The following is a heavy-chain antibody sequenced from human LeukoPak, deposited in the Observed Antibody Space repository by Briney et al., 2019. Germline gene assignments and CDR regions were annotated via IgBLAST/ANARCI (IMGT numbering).Heavy chain of an antibody. Sequence: GGSLRLSCAASGFTFDDYGMHWVRQAPGKGLEWVAVIWYDGSNKYYADSVKGRFTISRENSKNTPYLQMNSLRAEDTAVYYCAKTSGGIAAAGVFDYWGQGTLVTVSS. CDR2: IWYDGSNK. CDR1: GFTFDDYG. CDR3: AKTSGGIAAAGVFDY. J-gene: IGHJ4*02. V-gene: IGHV3-33*06. D-gene: IGHD6-13*01.